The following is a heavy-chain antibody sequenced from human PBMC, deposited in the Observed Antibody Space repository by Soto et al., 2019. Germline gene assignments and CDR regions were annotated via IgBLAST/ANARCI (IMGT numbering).Heavy chain of an antibody. CDR2: INHSGST. V-gene: IGHV4-34*01. CDR1: GGSFSGYY. Sequence: PSETLSLTCAVYGGSFSGYYWSWIRQPPGKGLEWIGEINHSGSTNYNPSLKSRVTISVDTSKNQFSLKLSSVTAADTAVYYCARVPNRYYGSGRYNWFDPWGQGTLVTVSS. J-gene: IGHJ5*02. CDR3: ARVPNRYYGSGRYNWFDP. D-gene: IGHD3-10*01.